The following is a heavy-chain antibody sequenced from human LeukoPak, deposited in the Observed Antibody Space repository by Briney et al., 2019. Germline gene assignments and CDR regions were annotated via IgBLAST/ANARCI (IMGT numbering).Heavy chain of an antibody. CDR2: FDPEDGET. Sequence: GASVKVSCKVSGYTLTELSMHWVRQAPGKGLEWMGGFDPEDGETIYAQKFQGRVTMTEDTSTDTAYMELSSLRSEDTAVYYCARALWESITIFGVVIIPLGYWGQGTLVTVSS. CDR3: ARALWESITIFGVVIIPLGY. J-gene: IGHJ4*02. CDR1: GYTLTELS. V-gene: IGHV1-24*01. D-gene: IGHD3-3*01.